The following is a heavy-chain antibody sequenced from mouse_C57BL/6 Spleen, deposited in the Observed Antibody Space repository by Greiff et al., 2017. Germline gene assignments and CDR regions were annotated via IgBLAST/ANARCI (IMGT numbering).Heavy chain of an antibody. D-gene: IGHD2-4*01. CDR1: GYTFTSYW. J-gene: IGHJ2*01. CDR2: INPSNGGP. Sequence: QVQLKQPGTELVKPGASVKLSCKASGYTFTSYWMHWVKQRPGQGLEWIGNINPSNGGPNYNEKFKSKATLTVDKSSSTAYMQLSSLTSEDSAVXYCARWDDYDVHFDYWGQGTTLTVSS. CDR3: ARWDDYDVHFDY. V-gene: IGHV1-53*01.